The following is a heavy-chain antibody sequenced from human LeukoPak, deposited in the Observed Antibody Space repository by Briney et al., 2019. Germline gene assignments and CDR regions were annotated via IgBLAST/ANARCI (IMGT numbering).Heavy chain of an antibody. J-gene: IGHJ4*02. V-gene: IGHV1-18*01. CDR3: ARAFGGLIASDY. Sequence: ASVKVSCKASGYTSISYGISWVRQAPGQGLEWMGWISAYNGNTDYAQKVQGRVTMTTDTSTSTAYMELRSLRSDDTAVYYCARAFGGLIASDYWGQGTLVTVSS. CDR1: GYTSISYG. D-gene: IGHD3-16*02. CDR2: ISAYNGNT.